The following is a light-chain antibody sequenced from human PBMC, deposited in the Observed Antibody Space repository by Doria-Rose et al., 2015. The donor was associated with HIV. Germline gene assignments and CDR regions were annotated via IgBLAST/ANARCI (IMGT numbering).Light chain of an antibody. CDR1: QGITSN. J-gene: IGKJ2*01. CDR2: TAT. CDR3: QQTYSFPYS. Sequence: DVQLTQSPSSLSASVGDRVTITCRASQGITSNLNWYQQKAGKAPKLLIFTATTLQSGVPSRFSGGGSGTDFTPTISSLQPEDFATYYCQQTYSFPYSFGQGAKLDIE. V-gene: IGKV1-39*01.